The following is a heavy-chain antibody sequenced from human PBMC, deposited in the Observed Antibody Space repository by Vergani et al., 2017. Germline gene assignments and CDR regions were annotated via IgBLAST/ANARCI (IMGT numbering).Heavy chain of an antibody. Sequence: QVQLQESGPGLVKPSQTLSLTCSVSGDSISSGVYYWNWIRQHPGKGLEWIGFIYSTGNTHHNPSIRRRINMSVDTSKNQFSLKLNSVTAADTAMYYCARMGGYDEGDAFRIGYFDSWGPGILVTVSS. J-gene: IGHJ4*02. V-gene: IGHV4-31*03. D-gene: IGHD3-22*01. CDR2: IYSTGNT. CDR1: GDSISSGVYY. CDR3: ARMGGYDEGDAFRIGYFDS.